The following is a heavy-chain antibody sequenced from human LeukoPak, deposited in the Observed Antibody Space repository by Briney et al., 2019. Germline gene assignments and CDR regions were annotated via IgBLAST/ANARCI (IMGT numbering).Heavy chain of an antibody. J-gene: IGHJ6*03. V-gene: IGHV3-21*01. CDR3: ARGIVGASYYYYMDV. CDR2: ISSSSSYI. CDR1: GFTFSNYS. Sequence: GALRLSCAASGFTFSNYSMNWVRQAPGKGLEWVSSISSSSSYIYYADSVKGRFTISRDNAKNSLYPQMNSLRAEDTAVYYCARGIVGASYYYYMDVWGKGTTVTVSS. D-gene: IGHD1-26*01.